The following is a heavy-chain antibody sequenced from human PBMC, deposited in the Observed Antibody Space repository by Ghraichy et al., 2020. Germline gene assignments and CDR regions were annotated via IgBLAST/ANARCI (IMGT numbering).Heavy chain of an antibody. CDR2: IIPIFGTA. Sequence: SVKVSCKASGGTFSSYAISWVRQAPGQGLEWMGGIIPIFGTANYAQKFQGRVTITADESTSTAYMELSSLRSEDTAVYYCASSNIVVVPAAIPGWFDPWGQGTLVTVYS. CDR1: GGTFSSYA. J-gene: IGHJ5*02. CDR3: ASSNIVVVPAAIPGWFDP. D-gene: IGHD2-2*01. V-gene: IGHV1-69*13.